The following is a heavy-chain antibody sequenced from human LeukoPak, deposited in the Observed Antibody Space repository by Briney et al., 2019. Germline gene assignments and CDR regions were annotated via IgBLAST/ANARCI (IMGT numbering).Heavy chain of an antibody. CDR2: INSDGSST. D-gene: IGHD3-22*01. CDR1: GFTFSSYW. CDR3: AKFYYDSSGYYLGRYMDV. Sequence: QSGGSLRLSCAASGFTFSSYWMHWVRQAPGKGLVWVSRINSDGSSTYYADSVKGRFTISRDNSKNTLYLQMNSLRAEDTAVYYCAKFYYDSSGYYLGRYMDVWGKGTTVTVSS. J-gene: IGHJ6*03. V-gene: IGHV3-74*01.